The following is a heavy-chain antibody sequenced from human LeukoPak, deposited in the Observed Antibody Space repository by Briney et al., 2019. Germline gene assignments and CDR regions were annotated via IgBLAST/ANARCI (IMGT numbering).Heavy chain of an antibody. D-gene: IGHD1-1*01. J-gene: IGHJ3*02. CDR1: GFTFSSYA. V-gene: IGHV3-23*01. CDR2: ISGSGGST. Sequence: PGGSLRLSCAASGFTFSSYAMSWVRQTPGKGLEWVSAISGSGGSTYYADSVKGRFTISRDNSKNTLYLQMNSLRAEDTAVYYCAKAGGLVQLERRWDAFDIWGQGTMVTVSS. CDR3: AKAGGLVQLERRWDAFDI.